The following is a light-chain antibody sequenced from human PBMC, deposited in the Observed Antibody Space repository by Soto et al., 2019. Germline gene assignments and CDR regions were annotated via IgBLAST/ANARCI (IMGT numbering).Light chain of an antibody. CDR3: QQRSNWLLT. Sequence: EIVLTQSPATLSLSPGERATLSCRASQSVSSYLAWYQQKPGQAPRLLIYDASNRATGIPARFSGSGSGTDFTLTISSLEPEEFAVYYCQQRSNWLLTFGRGTKVDSK. CDR2: DAS. V-gene: IGKV3-11*01. J-gene: IGKJ4*02. CDR1: QSVSSY.